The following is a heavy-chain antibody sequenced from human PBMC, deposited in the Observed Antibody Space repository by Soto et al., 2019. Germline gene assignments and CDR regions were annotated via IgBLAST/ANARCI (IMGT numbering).Heavy chain of an antibody. J-gene: IGHJ4*02. D-gene: IGHD3-10*01. CDR3: AKDLPSYGSAPAGDYDPIPADY. CDR2: ISGRGST. Sequence: EVQVLQSGGGLVQPGESLRLFCAASGSTFSSYAMSWVRQAPGKGLEWVAGISGRGSTNYADSVKGRFAISRDNSKNTLYLQMNSLRAEETAVYYCAKDLPSYGSAPAGDYDPIPADYWGQGDLVTVSS. CDR1: GSTFSSYA. V-gene: IGHV3-23*01.